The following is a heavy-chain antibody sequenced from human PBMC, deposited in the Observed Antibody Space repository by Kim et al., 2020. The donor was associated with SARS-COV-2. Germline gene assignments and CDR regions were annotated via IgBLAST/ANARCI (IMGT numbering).Heavy chain of an antibody. D-gene: IGHD2-15*01. Sequence: GGSLRLSCAASGFTFSSYAMSWVRQAPGKGLEWVSVIYSGGSSTYYADSVKGRFTISRDNSKNTLYLQMNSLRAEDTAVYYCAKDDGFCSGGSCYSVDYWGQGTLVTVSS. V-gene: IGHV3-23*03. J-gene: IGHJ4*02. CDR3: AKDDGFCSGGSCYSVDY. CDR2: IYSGGSST. CDR1: GFTFSSYA.